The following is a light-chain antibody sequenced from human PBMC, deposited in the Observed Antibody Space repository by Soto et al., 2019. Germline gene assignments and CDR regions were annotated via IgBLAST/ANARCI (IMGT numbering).Light chain of an antibody. CDR2: DAP. Sequence: DIQMTQSPSSLSASVGDRVTITCQASQDINTYLNWYQQKPGKAPNLLIYDAPKLETGVPSRFNGGGSGTDFTFTVTSLQPEDIATYFCQHYDNLLLTFGGGTKVEL. J-gene: IGKJ4*01. CDR3: QHYDNLLLT. CDR1: QDINTY. V-gene: IGKV1-33*01.